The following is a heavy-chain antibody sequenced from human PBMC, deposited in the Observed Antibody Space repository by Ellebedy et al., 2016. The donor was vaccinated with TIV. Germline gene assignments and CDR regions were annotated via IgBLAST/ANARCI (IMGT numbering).Heavy chain of an antibody. CDR3: AKPFLMVYAPFDY. CDR2: ISGGGGGT. Sequence: GESLKISCAASGFTFHAYAMVWVRQAPGKGLEWVSGISGGGGGTYYADSVKGRFTISRDNSKNTLYLQMNSLRAEDTAVYYCAKPFLMVYAPFDYWGQGTLVTVSS. J-gene: IGHJ4*02. D-gene: IGHD2-8*01. V-gene: IGHV3-23*01. CDR1: GFTFHAYA.